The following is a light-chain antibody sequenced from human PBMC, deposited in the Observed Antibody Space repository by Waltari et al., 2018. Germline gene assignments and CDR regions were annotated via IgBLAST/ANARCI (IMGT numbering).Light chain of an antibody. J-gene: IGKJ1*01. V-gene: IGKV3-15*01. CDR2: GAS. CDR3: QHHNNWPPRWT. CDR1: QSVSSN. Sequence: EIVMTQSPATLSVSPGERATLSCRASQSVSSNLAGYQQKPGQAPRLLIYGASTRATGVPARFSGSGSGPEYTLTISSLQSEDFAVYYCQHHNNWPPRWTFGQGTKVEIK.